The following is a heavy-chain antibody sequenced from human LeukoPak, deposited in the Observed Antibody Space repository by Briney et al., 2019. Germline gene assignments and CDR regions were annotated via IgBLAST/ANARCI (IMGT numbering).Heavy chain of an antibody. Sequence: SETLSLTCAVYGGSFSGYYWSWIRRPPGKGLEWIGEINHSGSTNYNPSLKSRVTISVDTSKNQFSLKLSSVTAADTAVYYCARGIAAAGVWGQGTLVTVSS. J-gene: IGHJ4*02. CDR1: GGSFSGYY. CDR2: INHSGST. D-gene: IGHD6-13*01. V-gene: IGHV4-34*01. CDR3: ARGIAAAGV.